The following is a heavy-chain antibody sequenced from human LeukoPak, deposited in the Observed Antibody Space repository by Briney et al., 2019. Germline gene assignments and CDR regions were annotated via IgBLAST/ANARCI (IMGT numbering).Heavy chain of an antibody. V-gene: IGHV3-7*03. D-gene: IGHD4-11*01. CDR2: IKQDGSEK. J-gene: IGHJ4*02. Sequence: PGGSLRLSCAASGFDFSNYWMYWVRQAPGKGLEWVANIKQDGSEKYYVDSVRGRFTISRDNAKNSLSLQMNSLRAEDTAVYYCASNYGGRGQGTLVTVSS. CDR1: GFDFSNYW. CDR3: ASNYGG.